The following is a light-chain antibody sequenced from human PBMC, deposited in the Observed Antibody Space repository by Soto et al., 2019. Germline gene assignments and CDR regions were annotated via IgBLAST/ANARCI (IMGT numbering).Light chain of an antibody. Sequence: QSVLTQPASVSGSPGQSITISCTGTSSDVGSYNLVSWYQQHPGKAPKLMIYEGSKLPSGVSNRFSGSKSGNTPSLTISGLQAEDEVDYYCCSYAGSSTPYVFGTGTKDTVL. V-gene: IGLV2-23*01. CDR1: SSDVGSYNL. CDR2: EGS. CDR3: CSYAGSSTPYV. J-gene: IGLJ1*01.